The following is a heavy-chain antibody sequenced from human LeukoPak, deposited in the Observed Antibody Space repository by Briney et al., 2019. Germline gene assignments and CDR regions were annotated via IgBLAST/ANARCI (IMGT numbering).Heavy chain of an antibody. CDR2: ISSSTSYI. Sequence: GGSLRLSCAASGFTFSSYSMNWVRQAPGKGLEWVSSISSSTSYIYYADSVKGRFTIFRDNAKNSLYLQMNSLRAEDTAVYYCARSYSSGWYYFDYWGQGTLVTVSS. V-gene: IGHV3-21*06. CDR3: ARSYSSGWYYFDY. J-gene: IGHJ4*02. CDR1: GFTFSSYS. D-gene: IGHD6-19*01.